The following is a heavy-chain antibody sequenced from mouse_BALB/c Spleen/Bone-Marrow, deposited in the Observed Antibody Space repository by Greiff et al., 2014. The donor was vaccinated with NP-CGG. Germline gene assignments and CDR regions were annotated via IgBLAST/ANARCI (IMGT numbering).Heavy chain of an antibody. D-gene: IGHD1-1*02. J-gene: IGHJ4*01. Sequence: EVQLVESGGGLVKPGGSLKLSCTASGFIFSDYYMYWVRQTPEKRLEWVAAISDGGSYTYYPDSVKGRFTISRDNAKNNLYLQMSSLKSEDTAMYYCARSGGKYGAMDYWGQGTSVTVSS. CDR2: ISDGGSYT. CDR3: ARSGGKYGAMDY. CDR1: GFIFSDYY. V-gene: IGHV5-4*02.